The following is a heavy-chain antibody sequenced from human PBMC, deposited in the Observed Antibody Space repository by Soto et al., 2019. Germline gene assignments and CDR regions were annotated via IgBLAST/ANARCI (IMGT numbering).Heavy chain of an antibody. CDR2: IYYSGST. CDR1: GGSISSSTHY. CDR3: ASGSFLVLEDAIRGDYYGMDV. V-gene: IGHV4-39*01. J-gene: IGHJ6*02. Sequence: QLQLQESGPGLVRPSETLSLTCTVSGGSISSSTHYWAWIRQPPGKRLEWIGTIYYSGSTYYNPSRKTRVSMAVDRSKNQFAWRLCSVSAADTAVYFCASGSFLVLEDAIRGDYYGMDVGCQWTTVTASS. D-gene: IGHD3-22*01.